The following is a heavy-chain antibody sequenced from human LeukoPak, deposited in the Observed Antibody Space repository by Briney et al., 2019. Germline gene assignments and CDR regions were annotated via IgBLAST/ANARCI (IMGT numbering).Heavy chain of an antibody. CDR2: ISPYNGNT. CDR1: GYTFSNYN. V-gene: IGHV1-18*01. J-gene: IGHJ1*01. Sequence: ASVKVSCKASGYTFSNYNIAWVRQAPGHGLEWVGWISPYNGNTKYAQKFQGRVTMTTDTSTSKSYIELRGLTLEYTAIYYCARDGSLDKGGQGTLLTVSS. CDR3: ARDGSLDK. D-gene: IGHD3-10*01.